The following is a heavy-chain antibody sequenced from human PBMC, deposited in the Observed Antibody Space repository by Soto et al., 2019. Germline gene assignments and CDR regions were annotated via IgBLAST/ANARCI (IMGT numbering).Heavy chain of an antibody. D-gene: IGHD6-19*01. CDR1: GGSFSGYY. CDR2: INHSGST. V-gene: IGHV4-34*01. J-gene: IGHJ4*02. Sequence: SETLSLTCAVYGGSFSGYYWSWIRQPPGKGLEWIGEINHSGSTNYNPSLKSRVTISVDTSKNQFSLKLSSVTAADTAVYYCARSSGWYKIFDYWGQGTLVTVSS. CDR3: ARSSGWYKIFDY.